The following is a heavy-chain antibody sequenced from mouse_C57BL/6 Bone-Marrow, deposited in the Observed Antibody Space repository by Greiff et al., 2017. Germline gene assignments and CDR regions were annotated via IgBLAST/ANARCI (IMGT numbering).Heavy chain of an antibody. CDR3: ARSRIYYDAMDY. D-gene: IGHD2-1*01. CDR1: GYTFPSYG. CDR2: IYPRSGNT. Sequence: VQLQQSGAELARPGASVQLSCKASGYTFPSYGISWVKQRTGQGLEWIGEIYPRSGNTYYNEKFKGKATLTADKSSSTAYMEPRSLTSEDSAVYFCARSRIYYDAMDYWGQGTSVTVSS. V-gene: IGHV1-81*01. J-gene: IGHJ4*01.